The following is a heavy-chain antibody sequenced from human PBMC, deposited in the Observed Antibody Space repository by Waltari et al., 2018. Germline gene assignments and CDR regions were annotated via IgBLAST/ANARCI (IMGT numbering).Heavy chain of an antibody. CDR3: ARLVDIVVVVAAFDY. CDR2: IYHSGST. Sequence: QVQLQESGPGLVKPSETLSLTCAVSGYSISSGYYWGWIRQPPGKRPEWLGSIYHSGSTYYNPSLKSRVTISVDTSKNQFSLKLSSVTSADTAVYYCARLVDIVVVVAAFDYWGQGTLVTVSS. CDR1: GYSISSGYY. V-gene: IGHV4-38-2*01. J-gene: IGHJ4*02. D-gene: IGHD2-15*01.